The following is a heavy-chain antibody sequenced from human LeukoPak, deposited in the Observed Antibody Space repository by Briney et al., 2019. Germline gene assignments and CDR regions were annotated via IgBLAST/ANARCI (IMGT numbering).Heavy chain of an antibody. J-gene: IGHJ6*04. CDR3: AELGITMIGGV. D-gene: IGHD3-10*02. V-gene: IGHV3-43*01. Sequence: QTGGSLRLSCAASGFTFDDYTMHWVRQAPGKGLEWVSLVSWDGGGTYYADSVKGRFTISRDNSKNSPYLQMNSLRAEDTAVYYCAELGITMIGGVWGKGTTVTISS. CDR2: VSWDGGGT. CDR1: GFTFDDYT.